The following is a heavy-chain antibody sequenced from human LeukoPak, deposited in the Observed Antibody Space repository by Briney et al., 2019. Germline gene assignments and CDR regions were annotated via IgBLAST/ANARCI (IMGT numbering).Heavy chain of an antibody. Sequence: PSETLSLTCTVSGGSISSYYWSWIRQPPGKGLEWIGYIYYSGSTNYNPSLKSRVTISVDTSKNQFSLKLSSVTAADTAVYYCARYSGSYYYYYYYYMDVWGKGATVTVSS. V-gene: IGHV4-59*01. D-gene: IGHD1-26*01. CDR1: GGSISSYY. CDR2: IYYSGST. CDR3: ARYSGSYYYYYYYYMDV. J-gene: IGHJ6*03.